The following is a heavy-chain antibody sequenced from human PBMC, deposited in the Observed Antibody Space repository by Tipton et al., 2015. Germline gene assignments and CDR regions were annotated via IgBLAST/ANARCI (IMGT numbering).Heavy chain of an antibody. CDR1: GFTFNTYW. CDR3: AKDKETSRWYYYGMDV. Sequence: SLRLSCTASGFTFNTYWMHWVRQTPGRGLVWVSRINTLGSSTSYADSVKGRFTISRDKAKNTLYLQMNSLRAEDTAVYYCAKDKETSRWYYYGMDVWGQGTTVTVSS. CDR2: INTLGSST. V-gene: IGHV3-74*01. J-gene: IGHJ6*02. D-gene: IGHD6-13*01.